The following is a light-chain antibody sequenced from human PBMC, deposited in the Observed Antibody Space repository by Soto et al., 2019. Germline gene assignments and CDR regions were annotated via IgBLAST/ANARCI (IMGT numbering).Light chain of an antibody. V-gene: IGLV2-23*01. Sequence: ALTQPASVSGSPGQSITISCTGTSSDVGSYNLVSWYQQHPGKAPKLMIYEGTKRPSGVSNRFSGSKSGNTASLTISGLQAEDEADYYCCSYAGTSTLVFGGGTKLTVL. CDR1: SSDVGSYNL. CDR2: EGT. CDR3: CSYAGTSTLV. J-gene: IGLJ2*01.